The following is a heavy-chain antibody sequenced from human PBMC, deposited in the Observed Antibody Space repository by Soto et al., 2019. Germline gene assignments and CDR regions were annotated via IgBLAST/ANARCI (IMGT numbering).Heavy chain of an antibody. CDR1: GYSFTSYW. J-gene: IGHJ4*02. Sequence: PGESLKISCKGSGYSFTSYWIGWVRQMPGKGLEWMGIIYPGDSDTRYSPSFQGQVTISADKSISTAYLQWSSLKASDTAMYYCARHYRYSSSWYGGFDYWGQGTLVTVSS. V-gene: IGHV5-51*01. CDR3: ARHYRYSSSWYGGFDY. CDR2: IYPGDSDT. D-gene: IGHD6-13*01.